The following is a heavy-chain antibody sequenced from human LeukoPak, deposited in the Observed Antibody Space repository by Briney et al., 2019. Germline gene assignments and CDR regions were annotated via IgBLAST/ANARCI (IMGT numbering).Heavy chain of an antibody. CDR3: ARETLGPAGFDY. Sequence: KAGGSLRLSCAASGFTFSDYYMSWIRQAPGKGLEGVSYISNSGSIINYADSVKGRFTISRDNAKNSLYLQMNSLTGEDTAVYYCARETLGPAGFDYWGQGTLVTVSS. D-gene: IGHD2-2*01. CDR1: GFTFSDYY. J-gene: IGHJ4*02. V-gene: IGHV3-11*04. CDR2: ISNSGSII.